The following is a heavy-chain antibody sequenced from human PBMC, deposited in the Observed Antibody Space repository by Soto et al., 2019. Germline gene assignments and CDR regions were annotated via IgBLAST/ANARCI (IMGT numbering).Heavy chain of an antibody. D-gene: IGHD1-26*01. CDR3: AGRVGATNYGMDV. J-gene: IGHJ6*02. CDR1: EFTVSSNY. Sequence: GGSLRLSCAASEFTVSSNYMNWVRQAPGKGLECVSTIYSGGSTYYADSVKGRFTISRDNSKNTLYLQMNNLRAEDTTVYYCAGRVGATNYGMDVWGQGTTVTVSS. CDR2: IYSGGST. V-gene: IGHV3-53*01.